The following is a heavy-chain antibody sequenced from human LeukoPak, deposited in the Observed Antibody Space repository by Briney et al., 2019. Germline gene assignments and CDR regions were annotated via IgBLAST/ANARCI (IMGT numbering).Heavy chain of an antibody. D-gene: IGHD5-18*01. CDR2: ISAYNGNT. J-gene: IGHJ6*02. CDR1: GYTFTSYG. CDR3: ARAWGAMASPHYYYYGMDV. Sequence: ASVKVSCKASGYTFTSYGISWVRQAPGQGLEWMGWISAYNGNTNYAQKLQGRVTMTTDTSTSTAYMELRSLRSDDTAVYYCARAWGAMASPHYYYYGMDVWGQGTTVTVSS. V-gene: IGHV1-18*01.